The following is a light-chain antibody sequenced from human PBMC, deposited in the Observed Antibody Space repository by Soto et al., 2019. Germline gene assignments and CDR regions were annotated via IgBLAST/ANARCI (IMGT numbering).Light chain of an antibody. Sequence: IVWTHSPATLSFSPGEIATLSFRASQSVSSYLAWYQQKPGQAPRLLIYDASNRATGIPARFSGSGSGTDFTLTISSLEPEDFAVYYCQQRSNWPRTFGQGTKVDI. J-gene: IGKJ1*01. CDR1: QSVSSY. CDR3: QQRSNWPRT. CDR2: DAS. V-gene: IGKV3-11*01.